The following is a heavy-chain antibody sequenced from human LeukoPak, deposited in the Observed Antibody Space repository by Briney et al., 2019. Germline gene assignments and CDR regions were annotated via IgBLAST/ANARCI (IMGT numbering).Heavy chain of an antibody. Sequence: PSETLSLTCTVSGGSISSSSYYWGWIRRPPGKGLEWIGSIYYSGSTSYNPSLKSRVTISVDTSKNQFSLKLSSVPAADTAVYYCARWLGGILNWFDPWGQGTLVTVSS. J-gene: IGHJ5*02. D-gene: IGHD5-18*01. CDR3: ARWLGGILNWFDP. V-gene: IGHV4-39*07. CDR2: IYYSGST. CDR1: GGSISSSSYY.